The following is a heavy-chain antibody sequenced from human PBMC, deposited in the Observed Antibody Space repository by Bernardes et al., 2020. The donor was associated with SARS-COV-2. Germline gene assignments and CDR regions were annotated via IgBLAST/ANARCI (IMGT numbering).Heavy chain of an antibody. CDR3: ARGTNSVNMILVVIGFTVYFDY. V-gene: IGHV4-34*01. D-gene: IGHD3-22*01. J-gene: IGHJ4*02. Sequence: SETLSLTCAVYGEAFSGSYWSWIRQYPGPGLAWIGELNQSGRTHYNPSLKSRVTLSVDTSKSQFSLNLRSLTAADTAVYYCARGTNSVNMILVVIGFTVYFDYSGQGTLVTVSS. CDR2: LNQSGRT. CDR1: GEAFSGSY.